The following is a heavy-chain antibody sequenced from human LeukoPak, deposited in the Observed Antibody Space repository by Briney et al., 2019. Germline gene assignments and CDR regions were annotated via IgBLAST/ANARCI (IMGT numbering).Heavy chain of an antibody. CDR3: ARDGDSSGYPGRDY. V-gene: IGHV1-18*01. CDR1: GYTFTGYG. D-gene: IGHD6-19*01. CDR2: ISAYNGNT. Sequence: GASVKVSCKASGYTFTGYGISWVRQAPGQGLEWMGWISAYNGNTNYAQKHQGRVTMTTDTSTSTAYMELRSLRSDDTAVYYRARDGDSSGYPGRDYWGQGTLVTVSS. J-gene: IGHJ4*02.